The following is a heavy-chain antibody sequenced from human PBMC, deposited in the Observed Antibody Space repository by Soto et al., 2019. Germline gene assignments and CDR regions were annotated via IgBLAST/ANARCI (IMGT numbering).Heavy chain of an antibody. V-gene: IGHV1-18*01. CDR2: INAYNGNT. D-gene: IGHD3-16*01. CDR1: GYSFTRYG. CDR3: AMVDVYVTPSPQDV. Sequence: ASVKVSCKASGYSFTRYGIGWARQAPGQGLEWMGWINAYNGNTNYAQNLQGRLTLTTDTSTTTAYMELRSLRFNDTAIYYCAMVDVYVTPSPQDVWGQGTTITVS. J-gene: IGHJ6*02.